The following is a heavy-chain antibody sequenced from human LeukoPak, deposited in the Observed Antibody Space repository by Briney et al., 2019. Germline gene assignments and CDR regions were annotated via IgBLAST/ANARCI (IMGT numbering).Heavy chain of an antibody. CDR2: IYTSGST. CDR3: AREGYYDSSGYSNYDFDY. Sequence: KASETLSLTCGVQGEFFSAYYWSWIRQPAGKGLEWIGRIYTSGSTNYNPSLKSRVTMSVDTSKNQFSLKLSSVTAADTAVYYCAREGYYDSSGYSNYDFDYWGQGTLVTVSS. J-gene: IGHJ4*02. D-gene: IGHD3-22*01. V-gene: IGHV4-4*07. CDR1: GEFFSAYY.